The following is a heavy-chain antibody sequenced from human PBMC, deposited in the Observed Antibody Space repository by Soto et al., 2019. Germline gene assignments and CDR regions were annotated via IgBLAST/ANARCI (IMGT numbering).Heavy chain of an antibody. CDR3: ARATIVLVPAAMVSHWFDP. V-gene: IGHV4-30-4*01. Sequence: SETLSLTCTVSGDSISSGNYYWSWIRQPPGKGLEWIGYIYYSGSTYYNPSLKSRVTISVDTSKNQFSLKLSSVTAADTAVYYCARATIVLVPAAMVSHWFDPWGQGTLVTVSS. J-gene: IGHJ5*02. D-gene: IGHD2-2*01. CDR2: IYYSGST. CDR1: GDSISSGNYY.